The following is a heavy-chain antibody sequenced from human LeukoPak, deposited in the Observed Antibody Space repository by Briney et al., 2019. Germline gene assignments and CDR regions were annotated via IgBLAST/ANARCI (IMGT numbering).Heavy chain of an antibody. CDR3: ARRDSSSWYSPYYYYGMDV. CDR1: GFTFSSYA. CDR2: IYSGGNT. V-gene: IGHV3-66*01. J-gene: IGHJ6*02. Sequence: GGSLRLSCAASGFTFSSYAMSWVRQAPGKGLEWVSVIYSGGNTYYADSVKGRFTISRDNSKNTLYLQMNSLRAEDTAVYYCARRDSSSWYSPYYYYGMDVWGQGTTVTVSS. D-gene: IGHD6-13*01.